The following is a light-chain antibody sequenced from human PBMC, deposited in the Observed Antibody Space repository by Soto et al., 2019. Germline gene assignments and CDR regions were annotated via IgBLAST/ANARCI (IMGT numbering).Light chain of an antibody. CDR3: QQYFGIPLT. Sequence: DIVMTQSPDSLAVSLGERATINCKSSRSLLHCSNNENFLAWYQQRPGQPPKLLFYWASTRQSGVPERFSGSGSETDFTLTSSSLRAEDVAVYYCQQYFGIPLTFGGGTKVEIK. J-gene: IGKJ4*01. CDR2: WAS. V-gene: IGKV4-1*01. CDR1: RSLLHCSNNENF.